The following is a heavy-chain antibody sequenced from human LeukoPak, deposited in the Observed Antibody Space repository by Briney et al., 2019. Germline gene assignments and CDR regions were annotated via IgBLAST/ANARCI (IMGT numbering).Heavy chain of an antibody. Sequence: SETLSLTCTVSGGSISSYSWSWIRQPPGKGLEWIGYISYSGDTKYNPSLKSRVTLSVDTTKSQFSLNLSSVTAADTAVYYCARMYQLQGLDYWGQGTLVTVSS. CDR2: ISYSGDT. V-gene: IGHV4-59*12. J-gene: IGHJ4*02. CDR3: ARMYQLQGLDY. CDR1: GGSISSYS. D-gene: IGHD1-1*01.